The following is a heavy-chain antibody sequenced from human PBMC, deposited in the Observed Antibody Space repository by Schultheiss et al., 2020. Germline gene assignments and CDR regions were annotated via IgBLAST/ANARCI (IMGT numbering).Heavy chain of an antibody. CDR3: VTGRALDY. CDR1: GFTFSSYW. Sequence: GGSLRLSCAASGFTFSSYWMTWVRQAPGRGLEWVANIKQDGSEKYYVDSVKGRFTISRDNAKNSLYLQMNSLRAEDTAVYCCVTGRALDYWGQGTLGTVSS. J-gene: IGHJ4*02. CDR2: IKQDGSEK. V-gene: IGHV3-7*01.